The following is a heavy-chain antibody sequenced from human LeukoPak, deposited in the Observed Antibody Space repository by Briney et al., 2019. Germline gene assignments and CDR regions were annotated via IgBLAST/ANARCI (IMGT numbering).Heavy chain of an antibody. CDR3: ARARVLRFLEWLLVY. D-gene: IGHD3-3*01. V-gene: IGHV3-48*03. CDR1: GFTFSSYE. Sequence: PGGSLRLSCAASGFTFSSYEMNWVRQAPGKGLEWVSYISSSGGTIYYADSVKGRFTISRDNSKNTLYLQMNSLRAEDTAVYYCARARVLRFLEWLLVYWGQGTLVTVSS. J-gene: IGHJ4*02. CDR2: ISSSGGTI.